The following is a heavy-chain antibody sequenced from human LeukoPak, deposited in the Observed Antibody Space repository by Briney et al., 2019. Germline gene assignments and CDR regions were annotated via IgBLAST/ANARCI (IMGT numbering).Heavy chain of an antibody. CDR1: GFTFSSYA. CDR2: ISSTGRNT. D-gene: IGHD4-17*01. V-gene: IGHV3-23*01. CDR3: ARRGESTNYGDYGFDS. Sequence: GGSLRLSCTVSGFTFSSYAMSWVRQAPGKGLEWVSAISSTGRNTYHADSVKGRFTISRDNSKNTLYLQMNSLRVEDTAVYYCARRGESTNYGDYGFDSWGQGTLVIVSS. J-gene: IGHJ4*02.